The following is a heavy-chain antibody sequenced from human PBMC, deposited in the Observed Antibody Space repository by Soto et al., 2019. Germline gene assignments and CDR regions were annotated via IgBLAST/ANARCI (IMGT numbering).Heavy chain of an antibody. CDR1: GGSISSSNW. V-gene: IGHV4-4*02. D-gene: IGHD3-10*01. J-gene: IGHJ6*02. Sequence: PSETLSLTCAVSGGSISSSNWWSWVRQPPGKGLEWIGEIYHSGSTNYNPSLKSRVTISVDKSKNQFSLKLSSVTAADTAVYYCARDRLWITMVRGHYYYYYYGMDVWGQGTTVTVSS. CDR2: IYHSGST. CDR3: ARDRLWITMVRGHYYYYYYGMDV.